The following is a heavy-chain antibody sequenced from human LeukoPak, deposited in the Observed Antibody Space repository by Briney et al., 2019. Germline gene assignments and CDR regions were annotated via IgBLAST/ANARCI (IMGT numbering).Heavy chain of an antibody. D-gene: IGHD2-21*01. Sequence: PGGSLRLSCAASGFTFSTYWMSWVRQAPGKGLEWVANIKEDGGEKYYVDSVKGRFTIPRDNAKNSLYLQMNSLRAEDTAVYYCARATASNWFDPWGQGTLVTVSS. CDR1: GFTFSTYW. V-gene: IGHV3-7*01. J-gene: IGHJ5*02. CDR2: IKEDGGEK. CDR3: ARATASNWFDP.